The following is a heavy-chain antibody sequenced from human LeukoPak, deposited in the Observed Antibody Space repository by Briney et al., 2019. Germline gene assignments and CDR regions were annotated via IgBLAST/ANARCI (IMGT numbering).Heavy chain of an antibody. CDR1: GGSISSGDYY. CDR2: IYYSGST. Sequence: SETLSLTCTVSGGSISSGDYYWSWIRQPPGKGLEWIGYIYYSGSTNYNPSLKSRVTISVDTSKNQFSLKLSSVTAADTAVYYCARDSGLGGFDYWGQGTLVTVSS. D-gene: IGHD3-16*01. J-gene: IGHJ4*02. V-gene: IGHV4-61*08. CDR3: ARDSGLGGFDY.